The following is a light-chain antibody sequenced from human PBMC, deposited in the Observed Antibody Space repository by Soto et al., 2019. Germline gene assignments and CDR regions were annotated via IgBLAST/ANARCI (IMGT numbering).Light chain of an antibody. V-gene: IGKV1-5*01. CDR1: QSVGTW. J-gene: IGKJ1*01. CDR3: QHYNSFSPWA. CDR2: DAS. Sequence: DIQMTQSPSTLSASVGDRVTVTCRASQSVGTWLAWYQQKPGRAPNLLIYDASTLASAVPSRFSGSGSGTEFTLTISSLQSDDFATYSCQHYNSFSPWAFGQGTKVEIK.